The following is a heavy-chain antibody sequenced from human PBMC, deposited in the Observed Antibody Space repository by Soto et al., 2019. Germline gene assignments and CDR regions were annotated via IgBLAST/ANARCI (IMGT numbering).Heavy chain of an antibody. CDR3: ARAIGLNYGRGTLDV. Sequence: QVQLQESGPGLVKPSETLSLTCTLSGGSISNSFWGWIRQSPGKGLEWIGNILYSGTTNYNPSLKSRVTISLDTSKKQFSLNLTSMTAANTGVYFCARAIGLNYGRGTLDVWCQGTTVTVSS. V-gene: IGHV4-59*01. J-gene: IGHJ6*02. CDR1: GGSISNSF. D-gene: IGHD3-10*02. CDR2: ILYSGTT.